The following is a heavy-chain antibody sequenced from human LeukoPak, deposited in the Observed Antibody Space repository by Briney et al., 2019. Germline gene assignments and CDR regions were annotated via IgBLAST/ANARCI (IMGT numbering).Heavy chain of an antibody. CDR3: ARMNVLRYFDWLRGDDAFDI. J-gene: IGHJ3*02. CDR2: IYTSGST. V-gene: IGHV4-61*02. D-gene: IGHD3-9*01. CDR1: GGSISSGSYY. Sequence: SETLSLTCTVSGGSISSGSYYWSWIRQPAGKGLEWIGRIYTSGSTNYNPSLKGRVTISVDTSKNQFSLKLSSVTAADTAVYYCARMNVLRYFDWLRGDDAFDIWGQGTMVTVSS.